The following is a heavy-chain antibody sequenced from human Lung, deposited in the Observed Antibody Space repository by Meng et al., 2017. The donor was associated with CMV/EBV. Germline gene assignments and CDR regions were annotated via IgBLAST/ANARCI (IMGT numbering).Heavy chain of an antibody. J-gene: IGHJ4*02. CDR2: IDDSGST. CDR1: GVSIGVSMR. D-gene: IGHD2-15*01. V-gene: IGHV4-4*02. Sequence: QGELHARDSGVVTPSVTLSVAVCGVGVSIGVSMRRTCVRRPPGKGLVWIGDIDDSGSTNYNPSLNSRISISLVKSKNHFSLQVNSVTAADTAVYYCARGKQAAWELLAYWGQGALVTVSS. CDR3: ARGKQAAWELLAY.